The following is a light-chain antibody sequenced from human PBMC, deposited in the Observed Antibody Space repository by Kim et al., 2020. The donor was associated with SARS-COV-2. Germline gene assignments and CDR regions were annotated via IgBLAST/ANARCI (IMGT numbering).Light chain of an antibody. CDR2: GAS. CDR3: QHYYTWPYT. CDR1: QTVRTH. V-gene: IGKV3D-15*01. Sequence: STRQSATLSCRASQTVRTHLAWYQQKSGQAPRLLIYGASGRAAGIPSRFSGSGSGTEFTLTVSSLQSEDIAIYFCQHYYTWPYTFGQGTKLEI. J-gene: IGKJ2*01.